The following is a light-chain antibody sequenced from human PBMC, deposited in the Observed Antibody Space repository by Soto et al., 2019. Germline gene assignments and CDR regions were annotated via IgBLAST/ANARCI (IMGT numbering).Light chain of an antibody. J-gene: IGKJ4*01. CDR2: AAS. V-gene: IGKV1-17*01. CDR3: LQHNSYPLT. CDR1: QGIRRD. Sequence: DIQMTQSPSSLSAPVGGRVTITCRASQGIRRDLGWYQQKPGKAPTRLIYAASSLQSGVPSRFSGSGSGTEITLTISSLQPEDSATYYCLQHNSYPLTFGGGTKVEIK.